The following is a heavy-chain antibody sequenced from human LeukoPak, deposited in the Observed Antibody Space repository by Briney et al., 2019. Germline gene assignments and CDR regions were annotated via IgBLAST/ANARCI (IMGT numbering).Heavy chain of an antibody. CDR1: GGSISSYY. CDR3: ARSPSTKVHYYYGMGV. J-gene: IGHJ6*02. V-gene: IGHV4-4*07. D-gene: IGHD5/OR15-5a*01. Sequence: SETLSPTCTVSGGSISSYYWSWIRQPAGKGLEWIGRIYTSGSTNYNPSLKSRVTMSVDTSKNQFSLKLSSVTAADTAVYYCARSPSTKVHYYYGMGVWGQGTTVTVSS. CDR2: IYTSGST.